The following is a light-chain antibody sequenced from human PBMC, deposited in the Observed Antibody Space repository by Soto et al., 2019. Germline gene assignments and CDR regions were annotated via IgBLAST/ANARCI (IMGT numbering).Light chain of an antibody. CDR3: QQYNSYSWT. Sequence: VLSQSPGTVSVSPGEGATLSCRASQSVSGNNLAWYQQKPGRPPRLLIYGESSRASGVPDRFSGSGSGTEFTLTISSLQSEDFATYYCQQYNSYSWTFGQGTKVDI. V-gene: IGKV3D-15*01. J-gene: IGKJ1*01. CDR1: QSVSGN. CDR2: GES.